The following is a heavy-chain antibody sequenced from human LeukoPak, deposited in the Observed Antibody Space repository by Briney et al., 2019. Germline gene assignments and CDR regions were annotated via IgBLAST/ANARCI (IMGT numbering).Heavy chain of an antibody. Sequence: SETLSLTCTVSGGSISSGDYYWSWIRQPPGKGPEWIGYIYYSGSTYYNPSLKSRVTISVDTSKNQFSLKLSSVTAADTAVYYCARGIAAAGHCYFDYWGQGTLVTVSS. D-gene: IGHD6-13*01. J-gene: IGHJ4*02. CDR2: IYYSGST. CDR1: GGSISSGDYY. CDR3: ARGIAAAGHCYFDY. V-gene: IGHV4-30-4*01.